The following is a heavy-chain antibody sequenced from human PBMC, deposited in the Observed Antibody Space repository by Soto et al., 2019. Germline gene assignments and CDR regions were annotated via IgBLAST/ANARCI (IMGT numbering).Heavy chain of an antibody. J-gene: IGHJ6*02. CDR3: ARIRGYSYGFNYYYYGMDV. CDR1: GGSITSYH. Sequence: PSETLSLTCTVSGGSITSYHWSWIRQFPGKGLEWIGYIYYSGSTNYNPSLKSRVTISVDTSKNQFSLKLSSVTAADTAVYYCARIRGYSYGFNYYYYGMDVWGQGTTVTVSS. D-gene: IGHD5-18*01. CDR2: IYYSGST. V-gene: IGHV4-59*01.